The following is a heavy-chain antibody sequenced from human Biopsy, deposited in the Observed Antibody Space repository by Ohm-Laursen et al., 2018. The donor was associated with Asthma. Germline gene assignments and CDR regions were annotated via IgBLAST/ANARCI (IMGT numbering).Heavy chain of an antibody. J-gene: IGHJ6*02. CDR1: SGSGGYMRSGNYY. V-gene: IGHV4-39*01. D-gene: IGHD6-13*01. CDR3: VRGSSSWHHGPFHYYYGLDV. CDR2: IYYSGTT. Sequence: SDTLSLTCSLSSGSGGYMRSGNYYWGWIRQPPGKGLEWIGSIYYSGTTYYNPSLESRVTVSADTSKNQISQKLTSVTAADTAVYYCVRGSSSWHHGPFHYYYGLDVWGQGTTATVSS.